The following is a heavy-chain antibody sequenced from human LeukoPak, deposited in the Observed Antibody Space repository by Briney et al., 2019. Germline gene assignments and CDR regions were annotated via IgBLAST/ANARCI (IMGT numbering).Heavy chain of an antibody. CDR2: INHSGST. Sequence: PSETLSLTCAVYGGSFSDYSWSWLRQTPEKGLEWIGEINHSGSTNYNPSLKSRVIMSVDTSKNQFSLKLSSVTAADTAVYYCRAEYGMDVWGQGTTVTVSS. D-gene: IGHD6-19*01. V-gene: IGHV4-34*07. J-gene: IGHJ6*02. CDR1: GGSFSDYS. CDR3: RAEYGMDV.